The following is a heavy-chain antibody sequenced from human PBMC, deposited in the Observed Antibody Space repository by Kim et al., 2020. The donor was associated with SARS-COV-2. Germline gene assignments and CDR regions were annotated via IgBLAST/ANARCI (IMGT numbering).Heavy chain of an antibody. D-gene: IGHD3-10*01. CDR3: AKPTFDLLLWFGELSLDY. CDR1: GFTFSSYA. Sequence: GGSLRLSCAASGFTFSSYAMSWVRQAPGKGLEWVSAISGSGGSTYYADSVKGRFTISRDNSKNTLYLQMNSLRAEDTVVYYCAKPTFDLLLWFGELSLDYWGQGTLVTVSS. V-gene: IGHV3-23*01. CDR2: ISGSGGST. J-gene: IGHJ4*02.